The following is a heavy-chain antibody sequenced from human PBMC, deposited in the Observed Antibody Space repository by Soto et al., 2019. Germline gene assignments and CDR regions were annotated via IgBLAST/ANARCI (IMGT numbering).Heavy chain of an antibody. V-gene: IGHV4-59*01. CDR2: IYYSGST. CDR1: GGSISSYY. CDR3: ARGYCSGGSCYVRESPFVFDI. J-gene: IGHJ3*02. Sequence: PSETLSLTCTVSGGSISSYYWSWIRQPPGKGLEWIGYIYYSGSTNYNPSLKSRVTISVDTSKNQFSLKLSSVTAADTAVYYCARGYCSGGSCYVRESPFVFDIGAQGTMVTVPS. D-gene: IGHD2-15*01.